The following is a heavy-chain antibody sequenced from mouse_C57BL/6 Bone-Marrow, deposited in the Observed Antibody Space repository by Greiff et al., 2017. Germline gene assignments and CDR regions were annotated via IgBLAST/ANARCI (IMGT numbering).Heavy chain of an antibody. Sequence: QVQLQQPGAELVMPGASVKLSCKASGYTFTSYWMHWVKQRPGQGLEWIGEIDPSDSYTNYNQKFKGKSTLTVDKSSSTAYMQLSSLTSEDSAVYNCERERLSGYFGVWGTGTTVTVSS. D-gene: IGHD2-2*01. CDR1: GYTFTSYW. CDR3: ERERLSGYFGV. CDR2: IDPSDSYT. V-gene: IGHV1-69*01. J-gene: IGHJ1*03.